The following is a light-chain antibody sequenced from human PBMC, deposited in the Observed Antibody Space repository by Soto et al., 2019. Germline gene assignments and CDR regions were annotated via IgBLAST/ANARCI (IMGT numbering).Light chain of an antibody. CDR1: QSVSSN. CDR3: HQYNHWLTWT. J-gene: IGKJ1*01. CDR2: GAS. V-gene: IGKV3-15*01. Sequence: IVMTQSPATLSVSPGERATLSCRASQSVSSNLAWYQQKPGQAPRLLIYGASTRATGIPARFSGSGSGTEFTLTISSLQSEDFAVYYCHQYNHWLTWTFGQGTKV.